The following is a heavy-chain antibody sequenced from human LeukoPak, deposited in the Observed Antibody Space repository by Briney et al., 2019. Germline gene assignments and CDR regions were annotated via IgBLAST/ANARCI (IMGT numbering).Heavy chain of an antibody. V-gene: IGHV1-46*01. D-gene: IGHD6-6*01. CDR2: INPSGGST. CDR3: ARDLAPSIAARFYYGMDV. CDR1: GYTFTSYY. Sequence: GASVKVSCTASGYTFTSYYMHWVRQAPGQGLEWMGIINPSGGSTSYAQKFQGRVTMTRDTSTSTVYMELSSLRSEDTAVYCCARDLAPSIAARFYYGMDVWGQGTTVTVSS. J-gene: IGHJ6*02.